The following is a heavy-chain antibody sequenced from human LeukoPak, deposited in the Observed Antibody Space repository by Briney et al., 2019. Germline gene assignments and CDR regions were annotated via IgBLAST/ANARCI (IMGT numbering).Heavy chain of an antibody. CDR1: GFTFSSYG. J-gene: IGHJ4*02. CDR2: ISYDGSNK. CDR3: AKVGGITGTKGDY. D-gene: IGHD1-20*01. Sequence: GGSLRLSCAASGFTFSSYGMHWVRQAPGKGLEWVAVISYDGSNKYYAGSVKGRFTISRDNSKNTLYLQMNSLRAEDTAVYYCAKVGGITGTKGDYWGQGTLVTVSS. V-gene: IGHV3-30*18.